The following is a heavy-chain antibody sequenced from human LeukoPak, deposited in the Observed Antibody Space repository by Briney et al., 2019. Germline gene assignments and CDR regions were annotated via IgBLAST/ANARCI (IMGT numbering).Heavy chain of an antibody. CDR2: ISYDGSNK. CDR3: ARGAPGAFDI. Sequence: GRSLRLAWAAAGFTFSSYAMHWVRQAPGKGLEWVAVISYDGSNKYYADSVKGRFTVSRDNSKNTLYLQMNSLRAEDTAVYYCARGAPGAFDIWGQGTMVTVSS. CDR1: GFTFSSYA. V-gene: IGHV3-30-3*01. J-gene: IGHJ3*02.